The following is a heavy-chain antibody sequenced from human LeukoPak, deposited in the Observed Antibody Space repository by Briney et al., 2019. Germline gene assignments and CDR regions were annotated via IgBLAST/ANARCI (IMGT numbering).Heavy chain of an antibody. CDR1: GGSINVFY. V-gene: IGHV4-59*08. CDR3: ARQPANTAAFYV. J-gene: IGHJ3*01. CDR2: VRDNGDN. Sequence: TPSDTVSLTRSVSGGSINVFYWSWIRQPPGKGLEWIAYVRDNGDNTYNPTLKCRVAISLDTANNPISLRLNFVTAADTAIYYCARQPANTAAFYVWGQGTMVS. D-gene: IGHD5-18*01.